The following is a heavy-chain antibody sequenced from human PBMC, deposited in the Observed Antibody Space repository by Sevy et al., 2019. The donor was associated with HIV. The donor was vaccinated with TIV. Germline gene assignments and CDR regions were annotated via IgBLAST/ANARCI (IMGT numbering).Heavy chain of an antibody. CDR3: TRVEGAADWGMDV. Sequence: GGSLRLSCRASGFTFDDYTMSWVRQAPGKGLEWVAFIRSKAYGGTTEYAASVKGRFTISRDESKSIAYLQMNSLKTEDTAVYYCTRVEGAADWGMDVWGQGTRVTVS. V-gene: IGHV3-49*04. D-gene: IGHD1-26*01. J-gene: IGHJ6*02. CDR2: IRSKAYGGTT. CDR1: GFTFDDYT.